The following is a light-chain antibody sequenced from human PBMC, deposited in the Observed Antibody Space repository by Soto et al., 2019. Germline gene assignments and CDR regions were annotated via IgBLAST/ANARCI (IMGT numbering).Light chain of an antibody. CDR2: GAS. J-gene: IGKJ1*01. CDR1: QSVTTQ. V-gene: IGKV3-20*01. Sequence: IVLTQSPGTLSLSPGERATLSCRASQSVTTQLAWYQQKPGQAPRLIIHGASSRATGVPDRITGSGSGTDFTLSISRLEPEDFAVYYCQQYGSSPPWTFGQGTKVEIK. CDR3: QQYGSSPPWT.